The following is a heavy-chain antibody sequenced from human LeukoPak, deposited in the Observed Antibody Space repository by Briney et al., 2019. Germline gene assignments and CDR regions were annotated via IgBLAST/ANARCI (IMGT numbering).Heavy chain of an antibody. Sequence: GGSLRLSCAASGFTFSSYAMSWVRQSPARGLEWVASISPAGGTTYYADYVKGRFTISRDNSNNTLFVHMNSLRAEDTAVCYCAKVRSGSANWALRIFDNWGQGTLVTVSS. D-gene: IGHD1-1*01. V-gene: IGHV3-23*01. J-gene: IGHJ4*02. CDR2: ISPAGGTT. CDR1: GFTFSSYA. CDR3: AKVRSGSANWALRIFDN.